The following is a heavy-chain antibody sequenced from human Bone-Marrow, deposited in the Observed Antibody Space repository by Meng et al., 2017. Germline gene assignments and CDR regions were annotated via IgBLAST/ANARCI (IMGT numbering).Heavy chain of an antibody. D-gene: IGHD3-22*01. CDR3: ARGRREVGVVVVITDFSWFPYYFDY. CDR1: GASISSGFYC. CDR2: ISHSGST. V-gene: IGHV4-31*03. Sequence: SETLSLTCTVSGASISSGFYCWSWIRQHPVKGLEWIGYISHSGSTYYNPSLTSRVTISVDTSKNQFSLKLSSVTAADTAVYYCARGRREVGVVVVITDFSWFPYYFDYWGQGTQVTVSS. J-gene: IGHJ4*02.